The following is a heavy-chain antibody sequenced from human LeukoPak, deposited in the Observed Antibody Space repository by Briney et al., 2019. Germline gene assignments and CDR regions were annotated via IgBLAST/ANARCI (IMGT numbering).Heavy chain of an antibody. J-gene: IGHJ6*04. V-gene: IGHV1-18*04. CDR1: GYTFTSDG. D-gene: IGHD4-17*01. Sequence: GASVKVSCKASGYTFTSDGISWVRQAPGQGLEWMGWISAYNGNTNYAQKLQGRVTMTTDTSTSTAYMELRSLRSDDTAVYYCASNQYGDYYYYGMDVWGKGTTVTVSS. CDR3: ASNQYGDYYYYGMDV. CDR2: ISAYNGNT.